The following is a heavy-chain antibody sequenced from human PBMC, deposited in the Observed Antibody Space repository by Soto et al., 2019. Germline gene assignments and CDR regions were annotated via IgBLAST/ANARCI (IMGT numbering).Heavy chain of an antibody. CDR3: ARHVEDDSSGYYYVPPFDY. V-gene: IGHV4-39*01. Sequence: PSETLSLTCTVSGGSISSSSYYWGWIRQPPGKGLEWIGSIYYSGSTYYNPSLKSRVTISVDTSKNQFSLKLSSVTAADTAVYYCARHVEDDSSGYYYVPPFDYWGQGTLVTASS. CDR2: IYYSGST. CDR1: GGSISSSSYY. J-gene: IGHJ4*02. D-gene: IGHD3-22*01.